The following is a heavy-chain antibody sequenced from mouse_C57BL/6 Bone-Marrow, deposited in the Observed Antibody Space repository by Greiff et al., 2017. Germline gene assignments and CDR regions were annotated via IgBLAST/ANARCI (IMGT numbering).Heavy chain of an antibody. CDR1: GYTFTDYY. CDR3: ARGWLPFDY. J-gene: IGHJ2*01. Sequence: EVQLQQSGPELVKPGASVKISCKASGYTFTDYYMNWVKQSHGKSLEWIGDINPNNGGTSYNQKFKGKATLTVDKSSSTAYMELRSPTSEDSAVYYCARGWLPFDYWGQGTTLTVSS. D-gene: IGHD2-3*01. V-gene: IGHV1-26*01. CDR2: INPNNGGT.